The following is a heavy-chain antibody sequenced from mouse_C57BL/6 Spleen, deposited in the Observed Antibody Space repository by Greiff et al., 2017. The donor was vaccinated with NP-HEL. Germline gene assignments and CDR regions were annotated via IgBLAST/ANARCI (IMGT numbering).Heavy chain of an antibody. D-gene: IGHD1-1*01. J-gene: IGHJ3*01. CDR1: GYTFTSYW. CDR2: IHPNSGST. Sequence: QVQLQQPGAELVKPGASVKLSCKASGYTFTSYWMHWVKQRPGQGLEWIGMIHPNSGSTNYNEKFKSKATLTVDKSSSTAYMQLSSLTSEDSAVYYCALYGSTFAYWGQGTLVTVSA. V-gene: IGHV1-64*01. CDR3: ALYGSTFAY.